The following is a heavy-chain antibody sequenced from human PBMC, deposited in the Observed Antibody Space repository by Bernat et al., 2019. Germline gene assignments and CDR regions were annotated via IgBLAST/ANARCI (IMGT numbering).Heavy chain of an antibody. CDR2: ITYDGSYK. D-gene: IGHD3-16*01. V-gene: IGHV3-30*04. J-gene: IGHJ6*02. Sequence: QVQLVESGGGVVQPGRSLRLSCAASGFTFSSYAIHWVRQAPGKGLEWVADITYDGSYKYYADSVKGRFTISRDNSKNTLYLQMNSLRAEDTAVYYWGGDRGGTYSGGKDVWGQGTTVTVSS. CDR1: GFTFSSYA. CDR3: GGDRGGTYSGGKDV.